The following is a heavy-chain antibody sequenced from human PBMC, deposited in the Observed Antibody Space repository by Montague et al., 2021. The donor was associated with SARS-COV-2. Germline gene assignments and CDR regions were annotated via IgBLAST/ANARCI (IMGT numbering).Heavy chain of an antibody. CDR3: ARDQWLLFPFDY. D-gene: IGHD6-19*01. V-gene: IGHV3-21*01. CDR2: ISSSSSYI. Sequence: SLRLSCAASGFTFSSYSMNWVRQAPGKGLGWVSSISSSSSYIYYTDSVKGRFTISRDNSKNTVYLQMDSLRPEDTAMYYCARDQWLLFPFDYWGQGTLVTVSS. CDR1: GFTFSSYS. J-gene: IGHJ4*02.